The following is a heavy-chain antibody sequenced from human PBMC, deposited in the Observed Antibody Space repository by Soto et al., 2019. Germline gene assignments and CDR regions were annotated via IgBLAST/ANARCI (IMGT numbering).Heavy chain of an antibody. CDR2: IIPIFGTA. Sequence: QVQLVQSGAEVKKPGSSVKVSCKASGGTFSSYAISWVRQAPGQGLEWMGGIIPIFGTANYAQKFQGRVTITAEESTSKAYLELSSLRSEDTAVDYCARDIGYYYDSSGYRGDAFDIWGQGTMVTVSS. CDR1: GGTFSSYA. D-gene: IGHD3-22*01. J-gene: IGHJ3*02. CDR3: ARDIGYYYDSSGYRGDAFDI. V-gene: IGHV1-69*01.